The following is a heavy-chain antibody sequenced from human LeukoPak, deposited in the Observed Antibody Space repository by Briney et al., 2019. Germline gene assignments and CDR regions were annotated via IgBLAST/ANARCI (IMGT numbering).Heavy chain of an antibody. CDR2: ISGSGGST. J-gene: IGHJ3*02. CDR3: QIWVGGYDQDAFDI. CDR1: GFTFSSYA. V-gene: IGHV3-23*01. D-gene: IGHD3-22*01. Sequence: PGGCLRLSCAASGFTFSSYAMSWVRQAPGKGLEWISAISGSGGSTYYADSVKGRFTISRDNSKNTLYLQMNSLRAEDTAVYYCQIWVGGYDQDAFDIWGQGTMVTVSS.